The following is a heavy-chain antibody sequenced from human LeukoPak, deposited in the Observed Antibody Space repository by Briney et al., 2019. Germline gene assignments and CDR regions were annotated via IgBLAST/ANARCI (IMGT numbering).Heavy chain of an antibody. CDR1: GFTFSSYS. CDR2: ISSSSSYI. D-gene: IGHD3-10*01. CDR3: AGSGSESYYHPENWFDP. V-gene: IGHV3-21*01. J-gene: IGHJ5*02. Sequence: GGSLRLSCAASGFTFSSYSMNWVRQAPGKGLEWVSSISSSSSYIYYADSVKGRFTISRDNAKNTLYLQMNSLRAEYTAVYYCAGSGSESYYHPENWFDPWGQEPWSPSPQ.